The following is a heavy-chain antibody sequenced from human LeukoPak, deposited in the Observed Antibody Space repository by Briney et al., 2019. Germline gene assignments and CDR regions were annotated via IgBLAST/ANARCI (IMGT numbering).Heavy chain of an antibody. V-gene: IGHV3-23*01. CDR3: VKGRNYYGSGSYCDF. Sequence: GGSLRLSCVVSGFTFSSYAMSWVHQAPGKGLEWVSAISGSGGTTYYADSVKGRFTISRDKSKNTLYLQMNSLRAEDTAVYYCVKGRNYYGSGSYCDFWGQGTLVTVSS. CDR2: ISGSGGTT. D-gene: IGHD3-10*01. CDR1: GFTFSSYA. J-gene: IGHJ4*02.